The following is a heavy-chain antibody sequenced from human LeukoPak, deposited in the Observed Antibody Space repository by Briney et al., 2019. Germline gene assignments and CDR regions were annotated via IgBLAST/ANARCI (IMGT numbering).Heavy chain of an antibody. J-gene: IGHJ3*02. CDR2: INANSGGT. CDR1: GHTFTGYY. Sequence: ASVRVSCKASGHTFTGYYMHWVRQAPGQGLEWMGWINANSGGTNYAQKFQGRVTMTRDTSISTAYMELSRLRSDDTAVYYCARDLPPSYYDSSGYGTDDAFDIWGQGTMVTVSS. V-gene: IGHV1-2*02. D-gene: IGHD3-22*01. CDR3: ARDLPPSYYDSSGYGTDDAFDI.